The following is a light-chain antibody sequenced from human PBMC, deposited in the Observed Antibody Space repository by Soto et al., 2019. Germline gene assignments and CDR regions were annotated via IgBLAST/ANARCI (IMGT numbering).Light chain of an antibody. J-gene: IGKJ3*01. Sequence: EIVLTQSPATLSLSPGEKTNLSFRANQSVGSYLAWYPQRPGQAPRLLIYDASKRATGIPARFSGSGSGTDFTLTISSLEPEDIAAYYCQQRSNWPPLFTFGPGTKVDIK. CDR3: QQRSNWPPLFT. CDR1: QSVGSY. CDR2: DAS. V-gene: IGKV3-11*01.